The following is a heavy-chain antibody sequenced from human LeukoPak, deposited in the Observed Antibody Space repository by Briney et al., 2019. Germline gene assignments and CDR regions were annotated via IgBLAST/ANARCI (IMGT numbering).Heavy chain of an antibody. CDR2: INPNSGGT. Sequence: ASVKVSCKASGYTFTYYYRHWVRQAPGQGLEWMGWINPNSGGTNYAQKFQGRVTMTRDTSISTAYMELSRLRSDDTAVYYCARDLSVTPFRLYYYMDVWGKGTTVTVSS. J-gene: IGHJ6*03. CDR1: GYTFTYYY. D-gene: IGHD4-23*01. V-gene: IGHV1-2*02. CDR3: ARDLSVTPFRLYYYMDV.